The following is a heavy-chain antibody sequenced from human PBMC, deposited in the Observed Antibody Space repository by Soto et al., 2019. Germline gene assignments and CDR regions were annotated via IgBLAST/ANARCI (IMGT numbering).Heavy chain of an antibody. J-gene: IGHJ4*02. CDR2: MSSDGKNK. V-gene: IGHV3-30*03. CDR1: GFTFSNYG. Sequence: QVQLVESGGGVVQPGRSLRLSCAASGFTFSNYGMHWVRQAPGKGLEWVAIMSSDGKNKFYADSVKGRFTISRDDSKNTLYLQMDSLKTEDTAVYSCARDVYCRGNSCLRNIVEYWGQGTLVTVSS. CDR3: ARDVYCRGNSCLRNIVEY. D-gene: IGHD2-15*01.